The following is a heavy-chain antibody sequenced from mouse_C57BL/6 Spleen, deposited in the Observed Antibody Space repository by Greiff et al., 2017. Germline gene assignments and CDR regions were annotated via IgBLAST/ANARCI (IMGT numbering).Heavy chain of an antibody. CDR2: INYDGSST. J-gene: IGHJ2*01. D-gene: IGHD4-1*01. CDR3: ARDRTGAFDY. CDR1: GFTFSDYY. Sequence: EVKLMESEGGLVQPGSSMKLSCTASGFTFSDYYMAWVRQVPEKGLEWVANINYDGSSTYYLDSLKSRFIISRDNAKNILYLQISSLKSEDTATYYCARDRTGAFDYWGQGTTLTVSS. V-gene: IGHV5-16*01.